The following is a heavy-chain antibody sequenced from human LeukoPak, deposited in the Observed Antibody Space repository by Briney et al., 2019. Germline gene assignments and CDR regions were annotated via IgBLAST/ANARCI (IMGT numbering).Heavy chain of an antibody. D-gene: IGHD5-12*01. Sequence: GGSLRLSCAASGFTFSSYSMNWVRQAPGKGLEWVSYISSSSSTIYYADSVKGRFTISRDNAKNSLYPQMNSLRAEDTAVYYCARDSPDVDIVATTPPFDYWGQGTLVTVSS. CDR1: GFTFSSYS. CDR3: ARDSPDVDIVATTPPFDY. J-gene: IGHJ4*02. CDR2: ISSSSSTI. V-gene: IGHV3-48*01.